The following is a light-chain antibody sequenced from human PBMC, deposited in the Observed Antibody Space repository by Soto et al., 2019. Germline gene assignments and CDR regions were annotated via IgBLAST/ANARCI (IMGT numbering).Light chain of an antibody. V-gene: IGKV3-20*01. J-gene: IGKJ5*01. CDR2: GAS. CDR1: QSVSSNY. Sequence: ESVLTQSPGTLSLSPGERATLSCRASQSVSSNYLAWYQQKPGQAPRLLIYGASTWATGIPDRFSGSGSGTDFTLTISRLEPEDSAVYYCQQYGSSLSITFGQGTRLEIK. CDR3: QQYGSSLSIT.